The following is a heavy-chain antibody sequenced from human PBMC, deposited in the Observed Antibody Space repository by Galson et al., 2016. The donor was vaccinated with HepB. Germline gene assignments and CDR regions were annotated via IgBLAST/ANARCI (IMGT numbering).Heavy chain of an antibody. CDR1: GFTFSNYG. V-gene: IGHV3-30*03. J-gene: IGHJ4*02. Sequence: SLRLSCAASGFTFSNYGMHWVRQAPGKGLEWVAADSLDGRRKFYAHSVKGRFTISRDNSNSMLFLQMSSLRADDPAVYYCARRHEYCPPVGCSVDYWGQGTLVSVSS. CDR2: DSLDGRRK. CDR3: ARRHEYCPPVGCSVDY. D-gene: IGHD2/OR15-2a*01.